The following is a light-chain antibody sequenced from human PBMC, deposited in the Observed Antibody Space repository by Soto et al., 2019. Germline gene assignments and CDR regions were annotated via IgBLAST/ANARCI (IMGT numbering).Light chain of an antibody. CDR2: GAS. CDR3: QQYRRSSIT. J-gene: IGKJ5*01. V-gene: IGKV3-20*01. Sequence: EIVLTQSPGTLSVSPGERATLSCRASQSVSSSYLAWYQQKRGQAPRLLIYGASSRATGIPDRFSGSGSGTDFTLTITRLEPEDFAVYYCQQYRRSSITFGQRTRLEIK. CDR1: QSVSSSY.